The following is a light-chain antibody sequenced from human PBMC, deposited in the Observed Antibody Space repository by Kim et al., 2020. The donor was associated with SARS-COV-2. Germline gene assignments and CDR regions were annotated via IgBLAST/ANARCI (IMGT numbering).Light chain of an antibody. V-gene: IGKV3-20*01. CDR1: QRVSSNY. CDR2: GAS. Sequence: EIVLTQSPGTLSLSPGERATLSCRASQRVSSNYLAWYQQKPGQAPRLLIYGASSRATGIPDRFSGSGSGTDFTLTISRLEPKDFAVYYCQRYGGSLWTFGQGTKVEIK. J-gene: IGKJ1*01. CDR3: QRYGGSLWT.